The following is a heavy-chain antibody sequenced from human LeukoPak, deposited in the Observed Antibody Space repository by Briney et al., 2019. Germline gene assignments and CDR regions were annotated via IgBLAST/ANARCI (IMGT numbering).Heavy chain of an antibody. CDR1: GFSLSSHA. CDR3: ARAPVTSCRGAYCYPFDH. D-gene: IGHD2-21*01. CDR2: TSSSDAGT. J-gene: IGHJ4*02. Sequence: GGSLRLSCAASGFSLSSHAMSWVRQAPGKGLEWVSATSSSDAGTYYADSVRGRFTISRDNSKNTLYLQMNSLRAEDAAVYYCARAPVTSCRGAYCYPFDHWGQGTLVTVSS. V-gene: IGHV3-23*01.